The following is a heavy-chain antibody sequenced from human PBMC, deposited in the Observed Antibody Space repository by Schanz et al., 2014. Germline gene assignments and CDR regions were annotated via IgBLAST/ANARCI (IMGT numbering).Heavy chain of an antibody. V-gene: IGHV1-2*02. J-gene: IGHJ6*02. CDR3: ARERGRGYCSRTSCSKDYGMDV. CDR2: INPNSGGT. D-gene: IGHD2-2*01. Sequence: QVQLVQSATEVKKPGASVKVSCKASGYSFTDYYIHWVRQAPGQGLEWMGWINPNSGGTNYPQRFQGRVTTTRDTSSRTVYMQLSRLTSDDTAVYFCARERGRGYCSRTSCSKDYGMDVWGQGTTVTVSS. CDR1: GYSFTDYY.